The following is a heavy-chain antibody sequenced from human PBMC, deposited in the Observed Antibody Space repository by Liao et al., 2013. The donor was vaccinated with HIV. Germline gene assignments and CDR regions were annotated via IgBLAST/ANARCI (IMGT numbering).Heavy chain of an antibody. CDR1: GGSISSYY. CDR2: IYTSGST. Sequence: QVQLQESGPGLVKPSETLSLTCTVSGGSISSYYWSWIRQPAGKGLEWIGRIYTSGSTNYNPSLKSRVTMSVDTSKNQFSLKLSSVTAADTAVYYCARDRNFDFWSGTPYWYYFDYWGQGTLVTVSS. J-gene: IGHJ4*02. V-gene: IGHV4-4*07. D-gene: IGHD3-3*01. CDR3: ARDRNFDFWSGTPYWYYFDY.